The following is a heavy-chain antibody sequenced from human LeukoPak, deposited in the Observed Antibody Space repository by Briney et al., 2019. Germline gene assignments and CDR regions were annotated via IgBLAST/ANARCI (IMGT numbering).Heavy chain of an antibody. D-gene: IGHD5-18*01. Sequence: SETLSLTCTVSGGSISSYYWSWIRQPPGKGLEWIGYISYSGSTNCNPSLKSRVTISVDTSKNQFSLKLSSVTAADTAVYYCARGSSGYSYGWGQGTLVTVSS. J-gene: IGHJ4*02. V-gene: IGHV4-59*01. CDR2: ISYSGST. CDR1: GGSISSYY. CDR3: ARGSSGYSYG.